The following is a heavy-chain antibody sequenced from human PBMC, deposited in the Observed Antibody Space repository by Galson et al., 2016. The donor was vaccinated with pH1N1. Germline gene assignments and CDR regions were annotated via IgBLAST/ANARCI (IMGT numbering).Heavy chain of an antibody. CDR3: ASHGPTLTTVGALGAY. D-gene: IGHD4-23*01. V-gene: IGHV3-7*01. Sequence: GSLRLSCAASGFTFSSYWMSWVRQVPGKGLEWVANIRQDGGERYYVGSVKGRFTISRDNAKNSLYLQMNSLRAEDTAIYYCASHGPTLTTVGALGAYWGRGTLVTVSS. CDR1: GFTFSSYW. J-gene: IGHJ4*02. CDR2: IRQDGGER.